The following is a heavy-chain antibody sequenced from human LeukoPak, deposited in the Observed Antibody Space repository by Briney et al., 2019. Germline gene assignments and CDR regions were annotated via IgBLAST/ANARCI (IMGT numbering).Heavy chain of an antibody. J-gene: IGHJ4*02. CDR2: IYYSGST. CDR1: GGSISGYF. Sequence: SETLSLTCTVSGGSISGYFWSWIRQPPGKGLEWIGYIYYSGSTNYNPSLKSRVTISVDTSKNQFSLKLSSVTAADTAVYYCARGGSAYCGGDCRNIFDYWGQGTLVTVSS. V-gene: IGHV4-59*01. CDR3: ARGGSAYCGGDCRNIFDY. D-gene: IGHD2-21*02.